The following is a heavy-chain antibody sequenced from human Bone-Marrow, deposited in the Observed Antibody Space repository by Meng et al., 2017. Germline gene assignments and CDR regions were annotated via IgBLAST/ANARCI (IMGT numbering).Heavy chain of an antibody. V-gene: IGHV3-7*01. J-gene: IGHJ3*02. D-gene: IGHD1-26*01. Sequence: GESLKISCAASGFTFSTFWMTWVRQAPGKGLEWVATIKQDGSERHYVDSLKGRFIISRDNTKKSLYLQMNGLRAEDTAVYSCARAGTGSYSGGGSDIWGQGTMVTVSS. CDR3: ARAGTGSYSGGGSDI. CDR2: IKQDGSER. CDR1: GFTFSTFW.